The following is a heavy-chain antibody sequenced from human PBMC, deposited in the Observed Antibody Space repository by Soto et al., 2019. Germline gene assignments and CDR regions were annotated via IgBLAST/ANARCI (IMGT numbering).Heavy chain of an antibody. Sequence: GGSLRLSCAASGFTFSSYWMSWVRQAPGKGLEWVANIKQDGSEKYYVDSVKGRFTISRDNAKNSLYLQMNSLRAEDTAVYYCARDLARDHFWSGYAFDIWGQGTMVTVSS. CDR1: GFTFSSYW. J-gene: IGHJ3*02. V-gene: IGHV3-7*01. CDR2: IKQDGSEK. D-gene: IGHD3-3*02. CDR3: ARDLARDHFWSGYAFDI.